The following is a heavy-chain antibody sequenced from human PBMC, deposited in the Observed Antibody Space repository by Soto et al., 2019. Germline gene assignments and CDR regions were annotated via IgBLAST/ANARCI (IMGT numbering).Heavy chain of an antibody. CDR1: GFMFTSSA. CDR2: LVVGSGNT. CDR3: AAVPVLRFLEWLPAYFDY. Sequence: RASVKVSCKTSGFMFTSSAVQWVRQARGQRLEWIGWLVVGSGNTHYAQHFQERVTLTRDMSTGTAYMELSSLRSEDTAVYYCAAVPVLRFLEWLPAYFDYWGRGTLVTVSS. J-gene: IGHJ4*02. V-gene: IGHV1-58*01. D-gene: IGHD3-3*01.